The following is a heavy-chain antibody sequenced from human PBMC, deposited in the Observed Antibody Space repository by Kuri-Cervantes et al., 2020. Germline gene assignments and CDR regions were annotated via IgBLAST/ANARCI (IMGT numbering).Heavy chain of an antibody. Sequence: SETLSLTCTVTGGSISTDYWSWIRQPPGKGLEWIGYIYYSGSTNYNPSLKSRVTISVDTSKNQFSLKLSSVTAADTAVYYCARDLLPYYWGQGTLVTVSS. J-gene: IGHJ4*02. CDR1: GGSISTDY. CDR3: ARDLLPYY. CDR2: IYYSGST. V-gene: IGHV4-59*01. D-gene: IGHD1-26*01.